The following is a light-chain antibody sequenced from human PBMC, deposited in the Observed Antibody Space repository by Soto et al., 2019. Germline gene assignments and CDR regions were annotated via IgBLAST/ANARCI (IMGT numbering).Light chain of an antibody. J-gene: IGKJ1*01. CDR3: QQYNNWWT. CDR1: QSVSSN. Sequence: IVMTQSPATLSVSPGERATLSCRASQSVSSNLAWYQQKPGQAPRLLIYDASMRATGIPARFSGSGSGTEFTLTISSLQSEDFAVYYCQQYNNWWTFGQGTKVEIK. CDR2: DAS. V-gene: IGKV3-15*01.